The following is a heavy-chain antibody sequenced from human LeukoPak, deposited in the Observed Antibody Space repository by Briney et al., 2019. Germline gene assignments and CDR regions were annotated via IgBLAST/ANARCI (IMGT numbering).Heavy chain of an antibody. J-gene: IGHJ3*02. CDR3: ARESSITTDHDAFDI. D-gene: IGHD3-10*01. Sequence: ASVKVSCKAPGYTFTSYYMHWVRQAPGQGLEWMGIINPSGGSTSYAQKFQGRVTMTRDTSTSTVYMELSSLRSEDTAVYYCARESSITTDHDAFDIWGQGTMVTVSS. V-gene: IGHV1-46*01. CDR2: INPSGGST. CDR1: GYTFTSYY.